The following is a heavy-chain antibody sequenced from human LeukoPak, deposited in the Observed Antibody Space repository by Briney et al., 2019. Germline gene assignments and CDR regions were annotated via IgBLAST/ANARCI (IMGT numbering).Heavy chain of an antibody. V-gene: IGHV1-69*02. Sequence: GSSVKVSCKASGGTFSSYTISWVRQAPGQGLEWMGRIIPILGIANYAQKFQGRVTITADKSTSTAYMELSSLRSEDTAVYYCARGGYSGYRVFDYWGQGTLVTVSS. CDR3: ARGGYSGYRVFDY. CDR2: IIPILGIA. D-gene: IGHD5-12*01. CDR1: GGTFSSYT. J-gene: IGHJ4*02.